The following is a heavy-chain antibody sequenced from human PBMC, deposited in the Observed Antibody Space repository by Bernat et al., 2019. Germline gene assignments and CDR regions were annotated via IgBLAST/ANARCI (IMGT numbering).Heavy chain of an antibody. CDR2: ISAYNGNT. CDR3: ARDYGDPQSRQYYYYGMDV. CDR1: GYTFTGYG. V-gene: IGHV1-18*01. J-gene: IGHJ6*02. D-gene: IGHD4-17*01. Sequence: QVQLVQSGAEVKKPGASVKVSCKASGYTFTGYGISWVRQAPGQGLEWMGWISAYNGNTNYAQKLQGRVTMTTDTSTSTAYMELRSLRSDDTAVYYCARDYGDPQSRQYYYYGMDVWGQGTTVTVSS.